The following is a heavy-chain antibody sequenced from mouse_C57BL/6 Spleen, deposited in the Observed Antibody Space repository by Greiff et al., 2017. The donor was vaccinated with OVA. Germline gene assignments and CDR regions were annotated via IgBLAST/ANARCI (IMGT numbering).Heavy chain of an antibody. CDR3: ARSGAIWNAMDY. CDR2: INPNNGGT. V-gene: IGHV1-26*01. Sequence: EVQLQQSGPELVKPGASVKISCKASGYTFTDYYMNWVKQSHGKSLEWIGDINPNNGGTSYNQKFKGKATLTVDKSSSTAYMELRSLTSEDSAVYYCARSGAIWNAMDYWGQGTSVTVSS. J-gene: IGHJ4*01. CDR1: GYTFTDYY. D-gene: IGHD1-1*01.